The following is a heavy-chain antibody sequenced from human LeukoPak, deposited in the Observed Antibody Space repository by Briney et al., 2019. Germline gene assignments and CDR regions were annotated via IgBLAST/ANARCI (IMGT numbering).Heavy chain of an antibody. CDR2: INPNSGGT. CDR1: GYTFTGYY. V-gene: IGHV1-2*02. D-gene: IGHD1-26*01. CDR3: ARVKKGIVGATRGPFDY. J-gene: IGHJ4*02. Sequence: ASVKVSCKASGYTFTGYYMHWVRQAPGQGLEWMGWINPNSGGTNYAQKFQGRVTMTRDTSISTAYMELSSLRSDDTAVYYCARVKKGIVGATRGPFDYWGQGTLVTVSS.